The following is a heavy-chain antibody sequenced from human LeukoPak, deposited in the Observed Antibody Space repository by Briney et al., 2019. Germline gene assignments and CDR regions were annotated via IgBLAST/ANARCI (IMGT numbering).Heavy chain of an antibody. CDR2: IYYSGST. CDR3: ARVGLVGYSSSSEAWDNYWYFDL. V-gene: IGHV4-30-4*07. CDR1: GGSISSGGYS. Sequence: SETLSLTCAVSGGSISSGGYSWSWIRQPPGKGLEWIGYIYYSGSTYYNPSLKSRVTISVDTSKNQFSLKLSSVTAADTAVYYCARVGLVGYSSSSEAWDNYWYFDLWGRGTLVTVSS. D-gene: IGHD6-6*01. J-gene: IGHJ2*01.